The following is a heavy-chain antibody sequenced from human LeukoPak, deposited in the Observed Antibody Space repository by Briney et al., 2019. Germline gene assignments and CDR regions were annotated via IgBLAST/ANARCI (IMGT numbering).Heavy chain of an antibody. V-gene: IGHV4-34*01. Sequence: PSETLSLTCEVYGGSFSGYYWSWIRQPPGKGLEWIGEINHSGSTNYNPSLKSRVTISVDTSKNQFSLKLSSVTAADTAVYYCARGGDSGYDYLDYWGQGTLVTVSS. CDR2: INHSGST. D-gene: IGHD5-12*01. CDR3: ARGGDSGYDYLDY. CDR1: GGSFSGYY. J-gene: IGHJ4*02.